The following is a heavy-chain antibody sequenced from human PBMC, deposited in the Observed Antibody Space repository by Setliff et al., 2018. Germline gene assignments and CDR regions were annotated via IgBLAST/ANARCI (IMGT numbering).Heavy chain of an antibody. CDR3: ARDAKIVVVHNPYYFDQ. D-gene: IGHD3-22*01. J-gene: IGHJ4*02. CDR1: GFTFTRYT. CDR2: ISSDGSSK. Sequence: GGSLRLSCAASGFTFTRYTMHWVRQAPGKGLEWVAVISSDGSSKNCADSLEGRFTISRDDSRNTLYLQMSGLRAEDTAVYYCARDAKIVVVHNPYYFDQWGQGTLVTVSS. V-gene: IGHV3-30*04.